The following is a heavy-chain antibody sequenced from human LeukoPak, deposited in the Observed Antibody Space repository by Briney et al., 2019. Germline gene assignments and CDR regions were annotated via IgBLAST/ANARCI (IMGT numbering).Heavy chain of an antibody. CDR1: GGSFSGYY. CDR2: INHSGST. D-gene: IGHD1-26*01. J-gene: IGHJ5*02. V-gene: IGHV4-34*01. Sequence: SETLSLTCAVYGGSFSGYYWSWIRQPPGKGLEWIGEINHSGSTNYNPSLKSRVTISVDTSKNQFSLRLSSVTAADTAVYYCARDLGGSYSSETWFDPWGQGTLVTVSS. CDR3: ARDLGGSYSSETWFDP.